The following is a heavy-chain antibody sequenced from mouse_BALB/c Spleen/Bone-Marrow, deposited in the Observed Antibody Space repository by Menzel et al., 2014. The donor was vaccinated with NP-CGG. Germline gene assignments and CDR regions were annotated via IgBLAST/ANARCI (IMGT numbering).Heavy chain of an antibody. CDR1: GFSLTGYG. Sequence: VKLMESGPDLVAPSQSLSITCTVSGFSLTGYGVSWVRQPPGKGLEWLGMIWGDGSTDYNSALKSRLSISKDNSKSQVFLKMNSLQTDDTARYYCARDSFLITRALDYWGQGTSVTVSS. CDR2: IWGDGST. D-gene: IGHD2-4*01. V-gene: IGHV2-6-7*01. CDR3: ARDSFLITRALDY. J-gene: IGHJ4*01.